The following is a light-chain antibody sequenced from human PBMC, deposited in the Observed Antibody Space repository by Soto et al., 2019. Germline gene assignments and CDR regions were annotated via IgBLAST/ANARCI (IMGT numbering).Light chain of an antibody. CDR3: QHYNSYSEA. J-gene: IGKJ1*01. CDR1: QTTSSW. Sequence: DIPMTQSPSTLSGSVGDRVTITCRASQTTSSWLAWYQQKPGKAPKLLIYKASTLKSGVPSRFSGSGSGTEFTLTLSSLQPDDFATYYCQHYNSYSEAFGQGTKVELK. V-gene: IGKV1-5*03. CDR2: KAS.